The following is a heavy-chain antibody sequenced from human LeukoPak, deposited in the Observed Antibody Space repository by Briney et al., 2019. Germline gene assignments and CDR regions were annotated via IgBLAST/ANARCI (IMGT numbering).Heavy chain of an antibody. Sequence: ASVKVSCKASGYTFTSYYMHWVRQAPGQGLEWMGIINPSGGSTSYAQKFQGRVTMTRDMSTSTVYMELSSLRSEDTAVYYCARERGPNYYDSSGYYRGSFDPWGQGTLVTVSS. D-gene: IGHD3-22*01. V-gene: IGHV1-46*01. CDR2: INPSGGST. CDR3: ARERGPNYYDSSGYYRGSFDP. J-gene: IGHJ5*02. CDR1: GYTFTSYY.